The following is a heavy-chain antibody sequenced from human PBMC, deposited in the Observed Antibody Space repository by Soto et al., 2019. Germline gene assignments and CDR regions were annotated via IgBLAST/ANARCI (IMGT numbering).Heavy chain of an antibody. CDR1: GGTFSSYA. J-gene: IGHJ6*02. Sequence: GASVKVSCKASGGTFSSYAISWVRQAPGQGLEWMGGIIPIFGTANYAQKFQGRVTITADESTSTAYMELSSLRSEDTAVYYCARVGAMVRGVIGYYYGMDVWGQGTTVTVSS. D-gene: IGHD3-10*01. CDR2: IIPIFGTA. CDR3: ARVGAMVRGVIGYYYGMDV. V-gene: IGHV1-69*13.